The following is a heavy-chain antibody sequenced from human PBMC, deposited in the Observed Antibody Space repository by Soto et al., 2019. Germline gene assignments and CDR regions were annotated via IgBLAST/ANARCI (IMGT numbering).Heavy chain of an antibody. CDR2: IFQTGNT. CDR3: AHGWSADY. Sequence: QVQLQESGPGLVKPSEALSLTCTVSGVSLSGGNYYWSWIRQSPGRALEWIGYIFQTGNTNYNPSLTSRVAISADTSRNHFSLRMTSVTAADTAVYYCAHGWSADYWGQGILVTVSS. D-gene: IGHD3-3*01. J-gene: IGHJ4*02. V-gene: IGHV4-61*03. CDR1: GVSLSGGNYY.